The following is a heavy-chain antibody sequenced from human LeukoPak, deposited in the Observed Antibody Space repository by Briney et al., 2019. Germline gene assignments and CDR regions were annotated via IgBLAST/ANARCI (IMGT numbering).Heavy chain of an antibody. CDR2: INHSGST. J-gene: IGHJ4*02. V-gene: IGHV4-34*01. D-gene: IGHD3-10*01. CDR1: GGSFSGYY. Sequence: SETLSLTCAVYGGSFSGYYWSWIRQPPGKGLEWIGEINHSGSTNYNPSLKSRVTMSVDTSKNQFSLKLSSVTAADTAVYYCARRRVRGVIMARYFDYWGQGTLVTVSS. CDR3: ARRRVRGVIMARYFDY.